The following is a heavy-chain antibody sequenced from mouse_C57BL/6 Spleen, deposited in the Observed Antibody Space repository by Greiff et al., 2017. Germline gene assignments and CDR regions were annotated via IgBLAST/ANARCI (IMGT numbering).Heavy chain of an antibody. CDR1: GYTFTSYW. CDR2: INPSSGYT. V-gene: IGHV1-7*01. J-gene: IGHJ1*03. Sequence: VKLMESGAELARPGASVKLSCKASGYTFTSYWMHWVKQRPGQGLDWIGYINPSSGYTKYNEKLKDKATLTADKSSSTAFMQLICLTYEDSSVYYCARGGSSYGYFDVWGTGTTGTVSS. D-gene: IGHD1-1*01. CDR3: ARGGSSYGYFDV.